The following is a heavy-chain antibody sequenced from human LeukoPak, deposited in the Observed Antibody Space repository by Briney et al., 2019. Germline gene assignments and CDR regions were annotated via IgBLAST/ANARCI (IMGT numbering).Heavy chain of an antibody. CDR2: INHSGST. D-gene: IGHD3-22*01. CDR3: ARAHSSGYYY. V-gene: IGHV4-34*01. J-gene: IGHJ4*02. CDR1: GGSFSSYY. Sequence: SETLSLTCAVYGGSFSSYYWSWIRQPPGKGLEWIGEINHSGSTNYNPSLKSRVTISVDTSKNQFSLKLSSVTAADTAVYYCARAHSSGYYYWGQGTLVTVSS.